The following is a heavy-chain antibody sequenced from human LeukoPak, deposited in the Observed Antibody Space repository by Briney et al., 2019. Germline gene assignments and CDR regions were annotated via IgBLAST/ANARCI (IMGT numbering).Heavy chain of an antibody. CDR2: IYYSGST. J-gene: IGHJ3*02. CDR3: ARSHHCSSTSCYAGYAFDI. D-gene: IGHD2-2*01. V-gene: IGHV4-39*01. CDR1: RGSISSSSYY. Sequence: SETLSLTCTVSRGSISSSSYYWGWIRQPPGKGLEWIGSIYYSGSTYYNPSLKSRVTISVDTSKNQFSLKLSSVTAADTAVYYCARSHHCSSTSCYAGYAFDIWGQGTMVTVSS.